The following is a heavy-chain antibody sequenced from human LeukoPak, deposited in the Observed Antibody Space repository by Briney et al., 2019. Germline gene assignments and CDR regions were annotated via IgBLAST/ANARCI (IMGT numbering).Heavy chain of an antibody. CDR1: GGSISSYY. CDR2: IYYSGST. CDR3: ARSLRDFWSGYSQFDY. Sequence: SETLSLTCTVSGGSISSYYWSWIRQPPGKGLEWIGYIYYSGSTNYNPSLKSRVTISVDTSKNQFSLKLSSVTAADTAVYYCARSLRDFWSGYSQFDYWGQGTLVTVSS. J-gene: IGHJ4*02. V-gene: IGHV4-59*08. D-gene: IGHD3-3*01.